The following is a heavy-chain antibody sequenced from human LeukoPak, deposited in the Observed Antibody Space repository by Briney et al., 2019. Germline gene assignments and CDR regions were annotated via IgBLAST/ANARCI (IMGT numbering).Heavy chain of an antibody. Sequence: GGSLRLSCAVSGITLSNYGMSWVRQAPGKGLEWVSGINWNGGSTSYADSVKGRFTISRDNAKNSLYLQMNSLRAEDTALYYCARRGLAAAAGYYFDYWGQGTLVTVSS. D-gene: IGHD6-13*01. V-gene: IGHV3-20*04. J-gene: IGHJ4*02. CDR2: INWNGGST. CDR3: ARRGLAAAAGYYFDY. CDR1: GITLSNYG.